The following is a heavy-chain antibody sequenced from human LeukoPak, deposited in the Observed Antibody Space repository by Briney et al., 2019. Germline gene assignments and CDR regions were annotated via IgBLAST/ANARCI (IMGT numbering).Heavy chain of an antibody. J-gene: IGHJ4*02. Sequence: ASVKVSCKASGYTFTRYLMHWLRQAAGQGVEWMGWINPNSGGTNFAQKFQGGVTMTRDTSISTANVYVSRLRSDDTAVYYCARVDYYDNPNFDYWGQGTLVTVSS. V-gene: IGHV1-2*02. D-gene: IGHD3-22*01. CDR3: ARVDYYDNPNFDY. CDR1: GYTFTRYL. CDR2: INPNSGGT.